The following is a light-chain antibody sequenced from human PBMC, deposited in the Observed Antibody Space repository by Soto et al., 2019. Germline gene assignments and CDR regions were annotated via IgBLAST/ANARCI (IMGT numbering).Light chain of an antibody. V-gene: IGKV3-20*01. CDR1: QSVAANY. CDR2: GAF. Sequence: EIVLTQSPGTLSLSPGERATLSCRASQSVAANYVAWYQQKPGRAPRLLIYGAFNRATDIADRFSGSGSGTDFTLISSRLEPEDFAVYYCQQYCGSPYTFGPGTKLEIK. CDR3: QQYCGSPYT. J-gene: IGKJ2*01.